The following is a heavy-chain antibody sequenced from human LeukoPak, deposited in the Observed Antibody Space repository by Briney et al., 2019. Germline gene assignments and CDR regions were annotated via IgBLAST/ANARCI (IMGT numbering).Heavy chain of an antibody. D-gene: IGHD4-11*01. CDR2: IYHSGST. CDR1: GYSISSGYY. J-gene: IGHJ5*02. CDR3: ARRTTKNWFDP. Sequence: PSETLSLTCTVSGYSISSGYYWGWIRQPPGKGLEWIGSIYHSGSTYYNPSLKSRVTISVDTSKNQFSLKLSSVTAADTAVVYCARRTTKNWFDPWGQGTLVTVSS. V-gene: IGHV4-38-2*02.